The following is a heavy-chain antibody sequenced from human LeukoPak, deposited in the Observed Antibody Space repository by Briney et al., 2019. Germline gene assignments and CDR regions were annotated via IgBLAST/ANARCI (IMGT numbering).Heavy chain of an antibody. V-gene: IGHV3-9*01. D-gene: IGHD6-13*01. CDR1: GFTFDDYA. CDR3: AKPFPTYSSSDI. CDR2: ISWNSGSI. Sequence: GGSLRLSCAASGFTFDDYAMHWVRQAPGKGLEWVSGISWNSGSIGYADSVKGRFTISRDNAKNSLYLQMNSLRAEDTALYYCAKPFPTYSSSDIWGQGTMVTVSS. J-gene: IGHJ3*02.